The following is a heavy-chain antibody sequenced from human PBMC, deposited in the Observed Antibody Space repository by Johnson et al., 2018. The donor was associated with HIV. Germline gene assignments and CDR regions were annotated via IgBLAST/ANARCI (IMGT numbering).Heavy chain of an antibody. CDR3: AKDQHGPLVPTVMRDDAFDI. J-gene: IGHJ3*02. CDR1: GFTFDDYA. D-gene: IGHD5-12*01. CDR2: ISWNSASI. Sequence: VQLVESGGGLAQPGGSLRLSCAASGFTFDDYAMHWVRLAPGKGLEWVSGISWNSASIGYADSVKGRFTISRDNSKNTLYLQMNSLGAGDTAVYYCAKDQHGPLVPTVMRDDAFDIWGQGTMVTVSS. V-gene: IGHV3-9*01.